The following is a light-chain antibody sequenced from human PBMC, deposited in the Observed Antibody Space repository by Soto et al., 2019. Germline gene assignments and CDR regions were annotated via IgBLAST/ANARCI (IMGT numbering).Light chain of an antibody. CDR3: AAWDDSLNAVV. CDR1: SSNIGSNT. Sequence: QSVLTQPPSASGTPGQRVPISCSGSSSNIGSNTVNWYQQLPGTAPKLLIYSNNQRPSGVPDRFSGSKSGTSASLAISGLQSEDEADYYCAAWDDSLNAVVFGGGTQLTVL. V-gene: IGLV1-44*01. J-gene: IGLJ2*01. CDR2: SNN.